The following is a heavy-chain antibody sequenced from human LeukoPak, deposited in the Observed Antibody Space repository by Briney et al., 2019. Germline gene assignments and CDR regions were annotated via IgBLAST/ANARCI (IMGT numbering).Heavy chain of an antibody. CDR2: IRYDGSNE. J-gene: IGHJ3*02. V-gene: IGHV3-30*02. CDR3: AKDRGYCSSTSCYDPDAFDI. CDR1: GFTFSNYG. Sequence: GGSLRLSCAASGFTFSNYGMHWVRQAPGKGLEWVAFIRYDGSNEYYADSVKGRFTISRDNSKNTLFLQMNSLRAEDTAVYYCAKDRGYCSSTSCYDPDAFDIWGQGTMVTVSS. D-gene: IGHD2-2*01.